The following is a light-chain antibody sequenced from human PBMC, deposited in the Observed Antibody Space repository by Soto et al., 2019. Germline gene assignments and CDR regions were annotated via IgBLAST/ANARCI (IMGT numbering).Light chain of an antibody. Sequence: QAVVTQPPSVSGAPGHRVTISCNGSFSNIGENYEVHWYQQLPGTAPKLLIYGNTNRPSGVPDRFSASKSGTSASLTISELQPGDQADYYCQTYDSKLGGSVFGGGTPLTVL. CDR3: QTYDSKLGGSV. CDR2: GNT. CDR1: FSNIGENYE. V-gene: IGLV1-40*01. J-gene: IGLJ3*02.